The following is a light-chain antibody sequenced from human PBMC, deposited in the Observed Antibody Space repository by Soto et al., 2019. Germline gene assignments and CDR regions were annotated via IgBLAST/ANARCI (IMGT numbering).Light chain of an antibody. J-gene: IGLJ2*01. CDR3: LLSYSGARHVV. CDR1: TGAVTSGHY. Sequence: QAVVTQEPSLTLSPGGTVTLTCGSITGAVTSGHYPYWFQQKPGQAPRTLIYDTSNKHSWTPARFSGSLLGGKAALTLSGAPPEDEAEYYCLLSYSGARHVVFGGGTKVTVL. CDR2: DTS. V-gene: IGLV7-46*01.